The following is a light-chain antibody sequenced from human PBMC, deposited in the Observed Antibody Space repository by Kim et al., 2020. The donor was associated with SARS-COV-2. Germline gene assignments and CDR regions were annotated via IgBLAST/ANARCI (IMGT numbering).Light chain of an antibody. CDR1: SGDVGTYTI. Sequence: GQSITISCTGTSGDVGTYTIVSWYQQRPGTTPKLMIYDGTKRPSGVSGRFSGSKSGNTASLTISGLQAEDEADYYCCSYAGSRTLIFGGGTQLTVL. V-gene: IGLV2-23*01. CDR2: DGT. CDR3: CSYAGSRTLI. J-gene: IGLJ2*01.